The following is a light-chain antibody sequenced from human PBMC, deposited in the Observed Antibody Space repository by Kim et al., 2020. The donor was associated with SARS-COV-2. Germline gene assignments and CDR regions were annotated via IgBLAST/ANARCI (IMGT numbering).Light chain of an antibody. J-gene: IGKJ2*01. Sequence: FSASTGDRVTITCRASQGISSYLAWYQQKPGKAPKLLIYAASTLQSGVPSRFSGSGSGTDFTLTISCLQSEDFATYYCQQYYSYPTFGQGTKLEI. CDR1: QGISSY. CDR3: QQYYSYPT. V-gene: IGKV1-8*01. CDR2: AAS.